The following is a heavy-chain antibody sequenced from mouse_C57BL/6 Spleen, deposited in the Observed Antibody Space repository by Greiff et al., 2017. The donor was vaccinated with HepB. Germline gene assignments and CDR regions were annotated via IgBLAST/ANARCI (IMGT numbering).Heavy chain of an antibody. J-gene: IGHJ2*01. Sequence: VKLQQSGAELVRPGSSVKLSCKASGYTFTSYWMDWVKQRPGQGLEWIGNIYPSDSETHYNQKFKDKATLTVDKSSSTAYMQLSSLTSEDSAVYYWARKGYDYDGSCDYWSRGTTLTFSS. CDR3: ARKGYDYDGSCDY. D-gene: IGHD2-4*01. CDR1: GYTFTSYW. V-gene: IGHV1-61*01. CDR2: IYPSDSET.